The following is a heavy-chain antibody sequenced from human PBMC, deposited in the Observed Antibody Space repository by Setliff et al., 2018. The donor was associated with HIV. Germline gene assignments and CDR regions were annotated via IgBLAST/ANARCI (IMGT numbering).Heavy chain of an antibody. J-gene: IGHJ6*02. CDR1: GGSISSGAYY. CDR2: IYYSGRT. D-gene: IGHD2-21*02. V-gene: IGHV4-31*03. Sequence: SETLSLTCTLSGGSISSGAYYWTWIRQHPGKGLEWIGYIYYSGRTYYNPSRKSRLTISLDTSSNQFSLRLSSVTAADTAVYYCPRDRSDFHYHGMDVWGQGTTVTVSS. CDR3: PRDRSDFHYHGMDV.